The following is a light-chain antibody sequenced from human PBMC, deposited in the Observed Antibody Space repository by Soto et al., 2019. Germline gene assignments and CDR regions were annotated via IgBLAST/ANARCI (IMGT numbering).Light chain of an antibody. Sequence: QSALTQPPSVSGSPGQSVTISCTGTSSDIGGYNYVSWYQQLPGKAPKLMIYDVSKRPSGVPDRFSGSNSGNTASLTISGLQAEDEADYYCCSYAVTTHVFGTGTKVTVL. J-gene: IGLJ1*01. CDR1: SSDIGGYNY. CDR2: DVS. V-gene: IGLV2-11*01. CDR3: CSYAVTTHV.